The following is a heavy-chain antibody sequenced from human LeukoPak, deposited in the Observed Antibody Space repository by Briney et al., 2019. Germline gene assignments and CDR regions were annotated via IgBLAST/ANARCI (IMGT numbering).Heavy chain of an antibody. CDR3: AGTYSYGYYYYMGV. CDR2: IYYSGST. D-gene: IGHD5-18*01. Sequence: SETLSLTCTVSGGSISSYYWGWIRQPPGKGLEWIGYIYYSGSTNYNPSLKSRVTISVDTSKNQFSLKLNSVTAADTAVYYCAGTYSYGYYYYMGVWGKGTTVTISS. CDR1: GGSISSYY. J-gene: IGHJ6*03. V-gene: IGHV4-59*01.